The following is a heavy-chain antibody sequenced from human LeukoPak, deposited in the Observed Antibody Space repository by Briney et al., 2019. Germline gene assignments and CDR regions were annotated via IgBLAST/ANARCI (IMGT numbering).Heavy chain of an antibody. CDR3: ARRRGSWDNYYYYYMDV. CDR2: MYYSGST. CDR1: GGSISSSSYY. J-gene: IGHJ6*03. V-gene: IGHV4-39*01. D-gene: IGHD1-26*01. Sequence: SETLSLTGTVSGGSISSSSYYWGWIRQPPGKGLEWIGSMYYSGSTYYNPSLKSRVTISVDTSKNQFSLKLSSVTAADTAVYYCARRRGSWDNYYYYYMDVWGKGTTVTVSS.